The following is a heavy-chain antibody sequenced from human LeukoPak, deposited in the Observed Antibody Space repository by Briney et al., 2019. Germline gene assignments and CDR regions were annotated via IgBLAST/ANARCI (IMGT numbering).Heavy chain of an antibody. V-gene: IGHV4-4*07. CDR1: GGSISGYY. Sequence: PSETLSLTCTVSGGSISGYYWSWIRQPAGQGLEWIGRIYNNGDTKFNPSLKSRVTMSVDTSKNQLSLKLRPVTAADTAVYYCARDAGAAGGQYFDYWGQGTLVTVSS. D-gene: IGHD6-13*01. CDR3: ARDAGAAGGQYFDY. J-gene: IGHJ4*02. CDR2: IYNNGDT.